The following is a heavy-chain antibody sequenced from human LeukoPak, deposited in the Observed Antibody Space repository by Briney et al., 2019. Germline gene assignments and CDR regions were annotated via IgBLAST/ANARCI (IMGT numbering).Heavy chain of an antibody. D-gene: IGHD3-22*01. J-gene: IGHJ4*02. CDR2: IYYSGST. Sequence: SETLSLTCTVSGGSISSGGYYWSWIRQHPGKGLEWIGYIYYSGSTYYNPPLKSRVTISVDTSKNQFSLKLSSVTAADTAVYYCAARNYYDSSGYNFDYWGQGTLVTVSS. V-gene: IGHV4-31*03. CDR1: GGSISSGGYY. CDR3: AARNYYDSSGYNFDY.